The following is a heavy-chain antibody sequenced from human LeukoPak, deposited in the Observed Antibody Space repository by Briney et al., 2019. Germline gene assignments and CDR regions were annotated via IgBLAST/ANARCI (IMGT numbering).Heavy chain of an antibody. CDR2: ISAYNGNT. CDR3: ARDEGWELLGALVDY. D-gene: IGHD1-26*01. CDR1: GYTFTSYG. Sequence: ASVKVSCKASGYTFTSYGISWVRQAPGQGLEWMGWISAYNGNTNYARKLQGRVTMTTDTSTSTAYMELRSLRSDDTAVYYCARDEGWELLGALVDYWGQGTLVTVSS. V-gene: IGHV1-18*01. J-gene: IGHJ4*02.